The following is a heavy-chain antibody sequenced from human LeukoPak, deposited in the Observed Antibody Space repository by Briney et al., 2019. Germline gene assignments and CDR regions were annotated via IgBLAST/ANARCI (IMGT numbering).Heavy chain of an antibody. CDR3: ARRAITFGGVIKDY. V-gene: IGHV4-34*01. CDR2: INHSGST. Sequence: NPSETLSLTCAVYGGSFSGYYWSWIRQPPGKGLEWIGEINHSGSTNYNPSLKSRVTISVDTSKNQFSLKLSSVTAADTAVYYCARRAITFGGVIKDYWGQGTLVTVSS. CDR1: GGSFSGYY. D-gene: IGHD3-16*01. J-gene: IGHJ4*02.